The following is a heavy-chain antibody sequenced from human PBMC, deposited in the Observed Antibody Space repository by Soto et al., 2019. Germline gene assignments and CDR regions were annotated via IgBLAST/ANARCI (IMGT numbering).Heavy chain of an antibody. Sequence: QVQLVESGGGVVQPGRSLRLSCAASGFTFSSYAMHWVRQAPGKGLEWVAVISYDGSNKYYADSVKGRFTISRDNSKNTLYLQRNSLRAEDTAVYYCARDPLGKSGWLFAVRWGQGTLVTVSS. D-gene: IGHD6-19*01. CDR3: ARDPLGKSGWLFAVR. CDR1: GFTFSSYA. V-gene: IGHV3-30-3*01. J-gene: IGHJ4*02. CDR2: ISYDGSNK.